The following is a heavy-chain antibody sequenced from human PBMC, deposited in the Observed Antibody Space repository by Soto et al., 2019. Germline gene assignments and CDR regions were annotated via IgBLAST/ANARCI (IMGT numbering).Heavy chain of an antibody. CDR1: GGSISSYY. Sequence: LSLTCTVSGGSISSYYWSWVRQPPGKGLEWIGYIYYNGNTYYTPSLKSRITISVDTSKNQFSLKLTSVTAADTAVYYCASLRGSGTNYFFDYWGQGTLVTVSS. J-gene: IGHJ4*02. CDR2: IYYNGNT. CDR3: ASLRGSGTNYFFDY. V-gene: IGHV4-59*12. D-gene: IGHD3-10*01.